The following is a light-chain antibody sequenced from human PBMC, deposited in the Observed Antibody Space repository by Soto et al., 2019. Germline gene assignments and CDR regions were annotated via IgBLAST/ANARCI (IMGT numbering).Light chain of an antibody. V-gene: IGKV3-20*01. J-gene: IGKJ4*01. CDR2: GAS. Sequence: ENVLTQSPGTLSLSPGERATLSCRASQSVSSSYLAWYQQKPGQAPRLLIYGASSRATGIPDRFSGSGSGTDFTLTISRLEPEDFAVYYCQQYGDSSLTFGGGTKVEI. CDR1: QSVSSSY. CDR3: QQYGDSSLT.